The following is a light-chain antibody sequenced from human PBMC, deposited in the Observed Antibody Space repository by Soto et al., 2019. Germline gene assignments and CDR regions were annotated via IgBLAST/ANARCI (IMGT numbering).Light chain of an antibody. CDR3: YSAADNNLGV. J-gene: IGLJ2*01. CDR2: KDS. V-gene: IGLV3-27*01. Sequence: SYELTQPSSVSVSPGQTARITCSGDVLAKKYAGWFQQKPGQAPVLVIYKDSERPSGIPWRFSGSSSGTTVTLTISGAQVEDEADYYCYSAADNNLGVFGGGTKLTVL. CDR1: VLAKKY.